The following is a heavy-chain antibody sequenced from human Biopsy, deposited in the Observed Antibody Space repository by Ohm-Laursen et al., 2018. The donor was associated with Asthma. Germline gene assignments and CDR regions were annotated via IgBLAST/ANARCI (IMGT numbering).Heavy chain of an antibody. V-gene: IGHV4-34*01. Sequence: SDTLSLTCDVYPGSFSGFFWTWIRQSPGKGLEWIGETNERGVTNNNPSLKSRVIISIDTYWNLVSLKLTSVTAADTAVYYCARGPELDVWGQGTTVTVSS. CDR3: ARGPELDV. CDR1: PGSFSGFF. J-gene: IGHJ6*02. CDR2: TNERGVT.